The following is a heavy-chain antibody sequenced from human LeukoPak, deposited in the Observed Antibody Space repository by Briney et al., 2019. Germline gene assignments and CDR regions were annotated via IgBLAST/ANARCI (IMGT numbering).Heavy chain of an antibody. D-gene: IGHD3-10*01. Sequence: SETLSLTCTVSGGSLSSSSYYWGWIRQPPGRGLGWIGAIYYSGSTYYNPSLKSRVTISVDTSKNQFSLKLSSVTAADTAVYYWATLFGVWLYLGRGDAFDIWGQGTMVTVSS. V-gene: IGHV4-39*07. CDR1: GGSLSSSSYY. CDR2: IYYSGST. CDR3: ATLFGVWLYLGRGDAFDI. J-gene: IGHJ3*02.